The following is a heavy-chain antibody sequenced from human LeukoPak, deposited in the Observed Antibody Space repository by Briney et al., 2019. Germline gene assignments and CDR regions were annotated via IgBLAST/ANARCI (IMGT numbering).Heavy chain of an antibody. CDR2: IYPGDSGT. CDR3: ASRTTVVTGAFDI. CDR1: GYSFTSYW. V-gene: IGHV5-51*01. J-gene: IGHJ3*02. Sequence: GESLKISCKGSGYSFTSYWIGWVRQMPGEGLEWMGIIYPGDSGTRYSPSFQGQVTISADKSISTAYLQWSSLKASDTAMYYCASRTTVVTGAFDIWGQGTMVTVSS. D-gene: IGHD4-23*01.